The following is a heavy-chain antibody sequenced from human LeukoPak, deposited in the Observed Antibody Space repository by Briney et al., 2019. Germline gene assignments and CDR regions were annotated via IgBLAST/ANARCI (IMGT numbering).Heavy chain of an antibody. CDR3: ARFKGSYYYYMDV. CDR2: IYSGGST. J-gene: IGHJ6*03. Sequence: GGSLRLSCAASGFTFSNAWMSWVRQAPGKGLEWVSVIYSGGSTYYADSVKGRFTISRDNSKNTLYLQMNSLRAEDTAVYYCARFKGSYYYYMDVWGKGTTVTISS. V-gene: IGHV3-66*01. D-gene: IGHD3-10*01. CDR1: GFTFSNAW.